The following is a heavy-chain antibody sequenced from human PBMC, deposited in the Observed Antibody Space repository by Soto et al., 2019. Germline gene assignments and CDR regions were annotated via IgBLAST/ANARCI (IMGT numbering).Heavy chain of an antibody. CDR1: GFTFSSYG. V-gene: IGHV3-30*03. J-gene: IGHJ6*02. CDR2: ISYDGSNK. D-gene: IGHD6-19*01. Sequence: QVQLVESGGGVVQPGRSLRLSCAASGFTFSSYGMHWVRQAPGKGLEWVAVISYDGSNKYYADSVKGRFTISRDNSKNTLYLQMNSLRAEDTAVYYCATVGSSEGGMDVWGQGTTVTVSS. CDR3: ATVGSSEGGMDV.